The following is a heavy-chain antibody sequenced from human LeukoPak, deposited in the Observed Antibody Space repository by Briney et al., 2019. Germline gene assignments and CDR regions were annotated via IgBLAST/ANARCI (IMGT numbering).Heavy chain of an antibody. CDR3: ATVDGSRLWFREPNNPNYYYYGMDV. J-gene: IGHJ6*02. CDR1: GDTLTELS. D-gene: IGHD3-10*01. CDR2: FDPEDGET. Sequence: ASVKVSCKVSGDTLTELSMHWVRQAPGKGLERMGGFDPEDGETIYAQKFQGRVTMTEDTSTDTAYMELSSLRSEDTAVYYCATVDGSRLWFREPNNPNYYYYGMDVWGQGTTVTVSS. V-gene: IGHV1-24*01.